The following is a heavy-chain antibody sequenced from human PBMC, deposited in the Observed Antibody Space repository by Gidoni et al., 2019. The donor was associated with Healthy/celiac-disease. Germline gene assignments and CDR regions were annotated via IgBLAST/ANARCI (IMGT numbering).Heavy chain of an antibody. V-gene: IGHV4-4*07. J-gene: IGHJ5*02. D-gene: IGHD3-22*01. CDR3: ARELRNPYDSSGYTGWFDP. CDR1: GGSISSYY. CDR2: IYTSGST. Sequence: QVQLQESGPGLVKPSETLSLTCPVSGGSISSYYWSWIRQPAGKGLEWIGRIYTSGSTNYNPSLKSRVTMSVDTSKNQFSLKLSSVTAADTAVYYCARELRNPYDSSGYTGWFDPWGQGTLVTVSS.